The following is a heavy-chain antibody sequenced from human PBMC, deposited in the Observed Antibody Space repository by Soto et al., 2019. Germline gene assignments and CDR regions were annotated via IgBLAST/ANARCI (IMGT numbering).Heavy chain of an antibody. CDR2: IIPIFGTA. J-gene: IGHJ5*02. V-gene: IGHV1-69*01. D-gene: IGHD6-13*01. CDR3: ARDLPADDEGIYNWFDP. Sequence: QVQLVQSGAEVKKPGSSVKVSCKASGGTFSSYAISWVRQAPGQGLEWMGGIIPIFGTANYAQKFQGRVTITADESTSTAYMELSSLRSEDTAVYYCARDLPADDEGIYNWFDPWGQGTLVTVSS. CDR1: GGTFSSYA.